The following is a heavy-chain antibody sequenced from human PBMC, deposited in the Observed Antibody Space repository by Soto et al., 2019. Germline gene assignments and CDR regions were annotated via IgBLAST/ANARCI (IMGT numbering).Heavy chain of an antibody. CDR3: VRDVTRDGYNLNYYYGMDV. CDR1: GFTFSSYA. Sequence: EVQLLESGGGLVQPGGSLRLSCAASGFTFSSYAMSWVRQAPGKGLEWVSAISTSGDNTYYPDSVRGRFTISRDNSKNTLSLQMNSLRAEDTAVYYCVRDVTRDGYNLNYYYGMDVWGQGTTVTVSS. CDR2: ISTSGDNT. V-gene: IGHV3-23*01. J-gene: IGHJ6*02. D-gene: IGHD5-12*01.